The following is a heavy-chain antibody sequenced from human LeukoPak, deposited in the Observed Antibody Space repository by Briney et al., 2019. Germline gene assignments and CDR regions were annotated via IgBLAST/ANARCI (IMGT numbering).Heavy chain of an antibody. CDR1: GYTFTSYG. CDR2: INPSGGST. Sequence: ASVKVSCKTSGYTFTSYGISWVRQAPGQGLEWMGTINPSGGSTSYAQKFQGRVTMTRDTSTSTVYMELSSLRSEDTAVYYRARGPVYDFWSAEDAFDIWGQGTMVTVSS. CDR3: ARGPVYDFWSAEDAFDI. V-gene: IGHV1-46*01. J-gene: IGHJ3*02. D-gene: IGHD3-3*01.